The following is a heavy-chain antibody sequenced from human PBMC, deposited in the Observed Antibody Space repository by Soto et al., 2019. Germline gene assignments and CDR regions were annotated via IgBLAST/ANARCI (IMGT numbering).Heavy chain of an antibody. CDR3: ATRRGAGAPFDY. Sequence: DVQLLESGGGLVQPEGSLRLSCAASGFTFSSYAMGWVRQGPGKGLEWVAVVSIGGSTHYADSVRGRFTISRDNSKNTLSLQMNSLTAEERAVYFCATRRGAGAPFDYWGQGALVTVSS. V-gene: IGHV3-23*01. D-gene: IGHD3-10*01. CDR1: GFTFSSYA. CDR2: VSIGGST. J-gene: IGHJ4*02.